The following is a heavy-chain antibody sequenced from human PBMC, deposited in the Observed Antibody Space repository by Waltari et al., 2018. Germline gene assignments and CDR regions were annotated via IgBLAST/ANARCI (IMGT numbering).Heavy chain of an antibody. CDR1: GGTFSSYA. J-gene: IGHJ6*02. CDR3: ARGREPHYYYYYGMDV. D-gene: IGHD1-26*01. CDR2: AIPIVGTA. V-gene: IGHV1-69*08. Sequence: QVQLVQSGAEVKKPGSSVKVSCKASGGTFSSYAISWVRQAPGQGLEWMGSAIPIVGTANYAQKFQGRVTITADKSTSTAYMELSSLRSEDTAVYYCARGREPHYYYYYGMDVWGQGTTVTVSS.